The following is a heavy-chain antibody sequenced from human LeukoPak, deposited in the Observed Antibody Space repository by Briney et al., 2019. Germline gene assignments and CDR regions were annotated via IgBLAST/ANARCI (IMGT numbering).Heavy chain of an antibody. CDR3: ATYGDYDAFDI. J-gene: IGHJ3*02. D-gene: IGHD4-17*01. Sequence: SETLSLTCTVSGGSISSYYWSWIRQPPGKGLEWIGYIYYSGSTNYNPSLKSRVTISVDTSKNQFSLKLGSVTAADTAVYYCATYGDYDAFDIWGQGTMVTVSS. V-gene: IGHV4-59*01. CDR1: GGSISSYY. CDR2: IYYSGST.